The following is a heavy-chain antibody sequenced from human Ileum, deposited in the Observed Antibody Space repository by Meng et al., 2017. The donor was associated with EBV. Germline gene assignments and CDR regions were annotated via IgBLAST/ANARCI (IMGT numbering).Heavy chain of an antibody. D-gene: IGHD3-9*01. CDR1: GPALRGSRYY. CDR2: TYYSGST. Sequence: PLQEPGPGLVKPSGTLSLTCTVSGPALRGSRYYWGWIRQPPGKGLEWIGSTYYSGSTNYNPSLKSRVTISVDTSKNQFSLNLSSVTAADTAVYYCARGDILTGYWYYFDYWGQGILVTVSS. CDR3: ARGDILTGYWYYFDY. J-gene: IGHJ4*02. V-gene: IGHV4-39*07.